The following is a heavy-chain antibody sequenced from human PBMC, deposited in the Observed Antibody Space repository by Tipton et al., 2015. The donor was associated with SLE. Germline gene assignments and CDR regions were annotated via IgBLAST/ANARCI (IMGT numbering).Heavy chain of an antibody. CDR1: GDSVSSNSVA. Sequence: GLVKPSQTLSLTCAISGDSVSSNSVAWNWIRQSPSRGLEWLGRTYYRSKWYNDYAVSVKSRITINPDTSKNQFSLKLSSVTAADTAVYYCARDRIWFGEFPIWGQGAMVTVSS. CDR3: ARDRIWFGEFPI. D-gene: IGHD3-10*01. CDR2: TYYRSKWYN. J-gene: IGHJ3*02. V-gene: IGHV6-1*01.